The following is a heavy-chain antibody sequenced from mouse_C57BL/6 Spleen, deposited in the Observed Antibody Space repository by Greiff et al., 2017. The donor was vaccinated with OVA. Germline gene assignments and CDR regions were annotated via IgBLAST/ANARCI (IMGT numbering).Heavy chain of an antibody. D-gene: IGHD1-2*01. CDR3: ARKGSLLLGDY. J-gene: IGHJ2*01. CDR1: GYTFTSYW. Sequence: QVQLQQPGAELVMPGASVKLSCKASGYTFTSYWMHWVKQRPGQGLEWIGEIDPSDSYTNYNQKFKGKSTLTVDKSSSTAYMQLSSLTSEDSAVYYCARKGSLLLGDYWGQGTTLTVSS. V-gene: IGHV1-69*01. CDR2: IDPSDSYT.